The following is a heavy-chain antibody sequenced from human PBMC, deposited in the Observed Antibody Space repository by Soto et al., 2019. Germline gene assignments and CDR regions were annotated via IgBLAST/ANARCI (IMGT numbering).Heavy chain of an antibody. J-gene: IGHJ6*02. D-gene: IGHD3-22*01. V-gene: IGHV1-24*01. CDR1: GYTLTDLS. Sequence: ASVKVSCKVSGYTLTDLSMHWVRQAPGKGLEWMGGFDPEDGETIYAQKFQGRVTMTEDTSTDTAYMELSSLRSEDTAVYYCATAPSLSGYYYYYYYGMDVWGQWTTVTVSS. CDR2: FDPEDGET. CDR3: ATAPSLSGYYYYYYYGMDV.